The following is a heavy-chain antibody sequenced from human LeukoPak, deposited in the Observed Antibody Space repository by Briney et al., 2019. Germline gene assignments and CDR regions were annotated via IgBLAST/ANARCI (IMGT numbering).Heavy chain of an antibody. J-gene: IGHJ3*02. Sequence: GGSLRLSCAAFGFTSITYTMNWVRQAPGKGLEWVSSISGTSSYIYYADSVKGRFTISRDNAKNSLYLQMNRLRAEDTAVYYCAREPRGYAFDIWGQGTLVTVSS. V-gene: IGHV3-21*01. CDR2: ISGTSSYI. CDR1: GFTSITYT. CDR3: AREPRGYAFDI.